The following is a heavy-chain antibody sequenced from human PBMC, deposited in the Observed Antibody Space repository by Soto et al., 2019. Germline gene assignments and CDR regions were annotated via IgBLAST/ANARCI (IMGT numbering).Heavy chain of an antibody. CDR3: ARGYDCSAGVY. Sequence: GGSLRLTCAAAGFTFSSHNMNWVRQAPGKGLEWVSSISSGRTYTYYADSVKGRFTISRENAKNSVYLQMNSLRAEDTAVYYCARGYDCSAGVYWGQGTLVTVSS. V-gene: IGHV3-21*01. CDR2: ISSGRTYT. CDR1: GFTFSSHN. D-gene: IGHD3-22*01. J-gene: IGHJ4*02.